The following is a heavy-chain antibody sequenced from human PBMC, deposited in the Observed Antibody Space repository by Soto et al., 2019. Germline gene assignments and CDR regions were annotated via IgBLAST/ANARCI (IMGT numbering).Heavy chain of an antibody. CDR1: GDTFKNCV. CDR2: IIPLFGTT. CDR3: AAEPGFGKLSVL. D-gene: IGHD3-10*01. Sequence: QVQVVQSGVDVRRPGSSVKVSCKASGDTFKNCVISWVRQAPGQGLEWMGGIIPLFGTTDFAQRFQGRLTITTDEAKTTASMELSRQRSEVKVTYYCAAEPGFGKLSVLWGQGTTVIVSS. V-gene: IGHV1-69*01. J-gene: IGHJ4*02.